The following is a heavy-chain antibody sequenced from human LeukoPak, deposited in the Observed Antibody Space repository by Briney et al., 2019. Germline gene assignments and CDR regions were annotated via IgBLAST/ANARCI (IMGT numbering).Heavy chain of an antibody. CDR3: AEDQGSSGWSFDY. J-gene: IGHJ4*02. CDR1: GFTFSSYA. V-gene: IGHV3-23*01. Sequence: GGSLRLSCAASGFTFSSYAMSWVRQAPGKGLEWVSAISGSGGSTYYADSVKGRFTISRDNSKNTLYLQMNSLRAEDTAVYYCAEDQGSSGWSFDYWGQGTLVTVSS. D-gene: IGHD6-19*01. CDR2: ISGSGGST.